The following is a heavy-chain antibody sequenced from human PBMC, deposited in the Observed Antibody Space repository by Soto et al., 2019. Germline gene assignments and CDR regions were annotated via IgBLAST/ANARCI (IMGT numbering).Heavy chain of an antibody. D-gene: IGHD3-10*01. J-gene: IGHJ5*02. CDR2: ISAYNGNT. CDR1: GYTFTSYG. Sequence: ASVKVSCKASGYTFTSYGMSWVRQAPGQGLEWMGWISAYNGNTNYAQKLQGRVTMTTDTSTSTAYMELRSLRSDDTAVYYCAGLWFGELSNNWFDPWGQGTLVTVSS. CDR3: AGLWFGELSNNWFDP. V-gene: IGHV1-18*01.